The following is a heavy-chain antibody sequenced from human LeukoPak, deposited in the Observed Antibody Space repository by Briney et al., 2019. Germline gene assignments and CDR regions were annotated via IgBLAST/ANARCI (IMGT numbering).Heavy chain of an antibody. Sequence: SETLSLTCTVSGGSISSYYWSWIRQPPGKGLEWIGYIYYSGSTNYNPSLKSRVTISVDTSKNQFSLKLSSVTAADTAVYYCARDGAYIAAAGPPYNWFDPWGQGTLVTVSS. CDR3: ARDGAYIAAAGPPYNWFDP. V-gene: IGHV4-59*01. J-gene: IGHJ5*02. CDR1: GGSISSYY. D-gene: IGHD6-13*01. CDR2: IYYSGST.